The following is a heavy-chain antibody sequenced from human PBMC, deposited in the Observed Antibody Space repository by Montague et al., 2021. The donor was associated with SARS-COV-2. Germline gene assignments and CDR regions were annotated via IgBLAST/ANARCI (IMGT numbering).Heavy chain of an antibody. CDR2: IYYSVST. Sequence: IYYSVSTYYDPSLNSLFTISVDTSKNQFSLKLSSVTAADTAVYYCARVVLKQLVRLSGMDVWGKGTTVTVYS. J-gene: IGHJ6*04. CDR3: ARVVLKQLVRLSGMDV. V-gene: IGHV4-39*07. D-gene: IGHD6-13*01.